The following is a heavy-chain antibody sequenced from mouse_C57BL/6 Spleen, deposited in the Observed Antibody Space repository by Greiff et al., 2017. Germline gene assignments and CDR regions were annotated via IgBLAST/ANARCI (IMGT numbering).Heavy chain of an antibody. CDR1: GFTFSDAW. J-gene: IGHJ1*03. Sequence: EVMLVESGGGLVQPGGSMKLSCAASGFTFSDAWMDWVRQSPEKGLEWVAEIRNKANNHATYYSESVKGRFTISRDDSKSSVYLLMNSLRAEDAGIYYCTRDYDGYFDVWGTGTTVTVSS. CDR3: TRDYDGYFDV. CDR2: IRNKANNHAT. V-gene: IGHV6-6*01. D-gene: IGHD2-4*01.